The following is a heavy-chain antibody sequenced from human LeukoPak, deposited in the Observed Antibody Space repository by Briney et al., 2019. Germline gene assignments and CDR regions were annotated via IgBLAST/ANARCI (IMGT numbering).Heavy chain of an antibody. CDR3: ARGDTVTTRGFYFDY. CDR2: IYYSGST. V-gene: IGHV4-31*03. Sequence: PSQTLSLTCTVSGGSISSGGDYWSWIRQHPGKGLEWIGYIYYSGSTYYNPSLKCRVTISVDTSKNQFSLKLSSVTAADTAVYYCARGDTVTTRGFYFDYWGQGTLVTVSS. J-gene: IGHJ4*02. D-gene: IGHD4-17*01. CDR1: GGSISSGGDY.